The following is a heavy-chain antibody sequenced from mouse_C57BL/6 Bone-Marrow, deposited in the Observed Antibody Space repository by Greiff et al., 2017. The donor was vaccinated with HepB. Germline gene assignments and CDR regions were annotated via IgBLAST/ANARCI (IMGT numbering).Heavy chain of an antibody. Sequence: EVHLVESGGGLVKPGGSLKLSCAASGFTFSDYGMHWVRQAPEKGLEWVAYISSGSSTIYYADTVKGRFTISRDNAKNTLFLQMTSLRSEDTAMYYCARPTTVVAEDYFDYWGQGTTLTVSS. CDR1: GFTFSDYG. CDR2: ISSGSSTI. J-gene: IGHJ2*01. V-gene: IGHV5-17*01. CDR3: ARPTTVVAEDYFDY. D-gene: IGHD1-1*01.